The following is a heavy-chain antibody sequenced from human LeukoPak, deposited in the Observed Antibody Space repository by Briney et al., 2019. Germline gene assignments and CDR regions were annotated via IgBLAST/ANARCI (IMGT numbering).Heavy chain of an antibody. V-gene: IGHV3-48*03. J-gene: IGHJ4*02. CDR1: GFTFSSYE. CDR2: ISSSGSTI. Sequence: GGSLRRSCAASGFTFSSYEMNWVRQAPGKGLEWVSYISSSGSTIYYADSVKGRFTISRDNAKNSLYLQMNSLRAEDTAVYYCATCGYTYGLYFDYWGQGTLVTVSS. D-gene: IGHD5-18*01. CDR3: ATCGYTYGLYFDY.